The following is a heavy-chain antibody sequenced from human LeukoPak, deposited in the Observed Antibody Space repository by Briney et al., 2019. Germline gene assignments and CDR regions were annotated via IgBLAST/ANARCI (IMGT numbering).Heavy chain of an antibody. CDR2: ISSSSSTI. CDR1: GFTFSSYS. CDR3: AREDPLAAGYYYYGMDV. D-gene: IGHD6-25*01. J-gene: IGHJ6*02. V-gene: IGHV3-48*02. Sequence: GGSLRLSCAASGFTFSSYSMKWVRQAPGKGLEGVSYISSSSSTIYYADSVKGRFTISRDNDKNSLYLQMNSLRDEDTAVYYCAREDPLAAGYYYYGMDVWGQGTTVTVSS.